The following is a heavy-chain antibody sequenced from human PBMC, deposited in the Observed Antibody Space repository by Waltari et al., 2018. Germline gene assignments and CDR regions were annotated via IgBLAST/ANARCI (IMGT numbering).Heavy chain of an antibody. CDR2: VKSKTDGGTT. Sequence: EVQLVESGGGLVKPGGSLILSCAASGFIFSSAWINWVRQAPGKGLEWVGRVKSKTDGGTTDYAAPVKGRFTISRDDSKNTLYLQMNSLKTEDTAVYYCTTDVAFGILLIPYWGQGTRVTVSS. CDR3: TTDVAFGILLIPY. D-gene: IGHD3-16*01. V-gene: IGHV3-15*01. CDR1: GFIFSSAW. J-gene: IGHJ4*02.